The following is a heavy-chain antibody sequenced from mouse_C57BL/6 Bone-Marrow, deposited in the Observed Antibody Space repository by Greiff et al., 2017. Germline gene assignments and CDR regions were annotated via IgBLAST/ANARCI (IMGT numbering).Heavy chain of an antibody. CDR1: GYTFTDYY. V-gene: IGHV1-19*01. J-gene: IGHJ2*01. CDR2: INPYNGGT. Sequence: EVQLQQSGPVLVKPGASVKMSCKASGYTFTDYYMNWVKQSHGKSLEWIGVINPYNGGTSYNQKFKGQATLTVDKSSSTAYMELNSLTSEDSAVYYCARRHDYGSSRFDYWGQGTTLTVSS. CDR3: ARRHDYGSSRFDY. D-gene: IGHD1-1*01.